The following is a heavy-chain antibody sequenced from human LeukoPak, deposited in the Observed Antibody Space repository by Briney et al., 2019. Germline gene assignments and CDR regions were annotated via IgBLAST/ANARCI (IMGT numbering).Heavy chain of an antibody. Sequence: SETLSLTCTVSGGSISSSSYYWGWIRQPPGKGLEWIGSIYYSGSTYYNPSLKSRVTISVDTSKNQFSLELSSVTAADTAVYFCATGLPGDYDYNCFDSWGQGTLVTVSS. V-gene: IGHV4-39*07. CDR2: IYYSGST. CDR3: ATGLPGDYDYNCFDS. J-gene: IGHJ4*02. D-gene: IGHD5-12*01. CDR1: GGSISSSSYY.